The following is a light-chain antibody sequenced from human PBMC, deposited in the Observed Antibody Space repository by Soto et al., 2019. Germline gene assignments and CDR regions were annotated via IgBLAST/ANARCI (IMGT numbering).Light chain of an antibody. CDR3: QSYDGSLTGYV. CDR1: SNDVGGYHY. CDR2: DVN. J-gene: IGLJ1*01. V-gene: IGLV2-11*01. Sequence: QSVLTQPRSVSGSPGQSVTISCTGTSNDVGGYHYVSWYQHHPGKAPKLVIFDVNRRPSGVPHRFSDSKSDNTASLTISGLQAEDEADYYCQSYDGSLTGYVFGTGTKVTVL.